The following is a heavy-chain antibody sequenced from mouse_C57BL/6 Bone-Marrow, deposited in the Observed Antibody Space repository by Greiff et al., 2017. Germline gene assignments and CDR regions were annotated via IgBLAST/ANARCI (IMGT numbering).Heavy chain of an antibody. CDR1: GYTFTSYW. J-gene: IGHJ1*03. CDR2: INPSSGYT. V-gene: IGHV1-7*01. D-gene: IGHD2-5*01. CDR3: ARELPTIVTPWYVDV. Sequence: VQLMESGAELAKPGASVKLSCKASGYTFTSYWMHWVKQRPGQGLEWIGYINPSSGYTKYNQKFKDKATLTADKSSSTAYMQLSSLTYEDTAVYYGARELPTIVTPWYVDVWGTGTTVTVSS.